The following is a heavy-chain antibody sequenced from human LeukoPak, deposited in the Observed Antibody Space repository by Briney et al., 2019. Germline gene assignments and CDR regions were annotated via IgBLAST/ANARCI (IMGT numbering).Heavy chain of an antibody. Sequence: GGSLRLSCAASGFTDSSHYMNWVRQDPGKGLQWVSVLYSDGTTYYADSVKGRFTISRDNSRSTLYLQMNSLRAEDTAVYFCARVAYYRVTADQITDAFDVWGRGTAVTLSS. CDR1: GFTDSSHY. CDR2: LYSDGTT. J-gene: IGHJ3*01. V-gene: IGHV3-66*01. CDR3: ARVAYYRVTADQITDAFDV. D-gene: IGHD2-21*02.